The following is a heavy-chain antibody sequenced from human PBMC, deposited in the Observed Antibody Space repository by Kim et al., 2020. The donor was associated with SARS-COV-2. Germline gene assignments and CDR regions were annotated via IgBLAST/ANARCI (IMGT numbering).Heavy chain of an antibody. J-gene: IGHJ4*02. Sequence: SETLSLTCAVYGGSFSGYYWSWIRQPPGKGLEWIGEINHSGSTNYNPSLKSRVTISVDTSKNQFSLKLSSVTAADTAVYYCVRDRYSSSWYGDKYYFDYWGQGTLVTVSS. CDR1: GGSFSGYY. D-gene: IGHD6-13*01. CDR2: INHSGST. CDR3: VRDRYSSSWYGDKYYFDY. V-gene: IGHV4-34*01.